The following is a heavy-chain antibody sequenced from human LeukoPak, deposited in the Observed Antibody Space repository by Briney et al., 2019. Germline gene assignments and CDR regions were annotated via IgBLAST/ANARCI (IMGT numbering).Heavy chain of an antibody. Sequence: GGSLRLSCAASGFIFDDYAMHWVRQAPGKALEWVSGISWNSGSIGYADSVKGQFTISRDNAKNSLYVEMNSLRGEDTALYYCAKDAGGGVDYWGQGTLVTVSS. D-gene: IGHD3-10*01. CDR1: GFIFDDYA. J-gene: IGHJ4*02. CDR2: ISWNSGSI. V-gene: IGHV3-9*01. CDR3: AKDAGGGVDY.